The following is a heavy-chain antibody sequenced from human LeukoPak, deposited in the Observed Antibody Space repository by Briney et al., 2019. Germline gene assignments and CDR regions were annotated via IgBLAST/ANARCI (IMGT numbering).Heavy chain of an antibody. V-gene: IGHV1-69*13. CDR2: IIPIFGTA. Sequence: SVKVSCKASGGTFSSYAISWVRQAPGQGLEWMGGIIPIFGTANYAQKFQGRVTITADESTSTAYMELSSLRSEDTAVYYCARDRVAGSFSYYGMDVWGRGVTVTVSS. J-gene: IGHJ6*02. CDR3: ARDRVAGSFSYYGMDV. D-gene: IGHD6-19*01. CDR1: GGTFSSYA.